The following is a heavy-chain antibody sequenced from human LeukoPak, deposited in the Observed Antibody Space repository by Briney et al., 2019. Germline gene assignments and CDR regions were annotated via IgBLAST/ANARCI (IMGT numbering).Heavy chain of an antibody. D-gene: IGHD6-19*01. J-gene: IGHJ3*01. V-gene: IGHV3-48*02. CDR2: ILNTGTLI. CDR3: ARDVPDSSWGPFDV. Sequence: PGGSLRLSCVGTGFRFSDYSFNWVRQAPGKGLDWISYILNTGTLINYADSVKGRFTISRDNARNSVYLQLNSLRDEDTALHYCARDVPDSSWGPFDVWGQGIMVTVSS. CDR1: GFRFSDYS.